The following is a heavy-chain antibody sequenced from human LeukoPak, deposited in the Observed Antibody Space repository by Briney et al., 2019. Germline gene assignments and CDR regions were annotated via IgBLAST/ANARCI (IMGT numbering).Heavy chain of an antibody. CDR2: MYSGGAT. CDR1: GFPFSASA. V-gene: IGHV3-66*01. J-gene: IGHJ4*02. CDR3: ARDPSPFYGDYGY. Sequence: GGSLRLSCAASGFPFSASAMTWVRQAPGKGLEWVSIMYSGGATDYADSVKGRFTISRDNSKNTLYLQMNSLRAEDTAVYYCARDPSPFYGDYGYWGQGTLVTVSS. D-gene: IGHD4-17*01.